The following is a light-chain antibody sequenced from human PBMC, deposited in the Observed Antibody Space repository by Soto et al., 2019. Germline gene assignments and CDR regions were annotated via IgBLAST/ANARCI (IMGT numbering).Light chain of an antibody. CDR1: QDISTS. Sequence: DIQMTQSPSSLSASVGDRVTIECRASQDISTSLAWFQQEPGKAPRTLIYGATYRQTGVPSKFSGSGSGTHFTLTINSLQPEDFATYDCQQYDTYPITVGQGPRLEIK. V-gene: IGKV1-16*02. CDR2: GAT. J-gene: IGKJ5*01. CDR3: QQYDTYPIT.